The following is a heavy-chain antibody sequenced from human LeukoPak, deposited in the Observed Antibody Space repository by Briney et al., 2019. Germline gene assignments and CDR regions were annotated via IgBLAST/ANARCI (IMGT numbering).Heavy chain of an antibody. CDR2: ISSTISYI. CDR3: ARGRGNYYDSSSFYYYSMDV. J-gene: IGHJ6*03. D-gene: IGHD3-22*01. CDR1: GFTFSTYS. Sequence: GGSLRLSCAASGFTFSTYSMYWVRQAPGKGLEWVSTISSTISYIYYADSVKGRFTISRDNAKNSLYLQMNSLRAEDTAVYYCARGRGNYYDSSSFYYYSMDVWGKGTTVTVSS. V-gene: IGHV3-21*01.